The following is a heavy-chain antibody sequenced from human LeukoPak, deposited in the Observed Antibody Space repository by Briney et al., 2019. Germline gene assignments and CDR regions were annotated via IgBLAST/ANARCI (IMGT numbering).Heavy chain of an antibody. CDR2: IYTSGST. V-gene: IGHV4-4*07. Sequence: SETLSLTCTVSGGSISSYYWSWIRQPAGKGLEWIGRIYTSGSTNYNPSLKSRVTMSVDTSKNQFSLKLSSVTAADTAVYYCARDYDSSGYYFSGADYWGQGTLLTVSS. D-gene: IGHD3-22*01. CDR3: ARDYDSSGYYFSGADY. J-gene: IGHJ4*02. CDR1: GGSISSYY.